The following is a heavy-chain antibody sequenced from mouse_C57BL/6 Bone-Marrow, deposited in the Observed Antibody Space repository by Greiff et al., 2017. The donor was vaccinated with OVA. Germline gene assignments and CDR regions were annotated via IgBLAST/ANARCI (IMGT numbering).Heavy chain of an antibody. CDR2: INPNNGGT. CDR3: RWLLRGMDY. CDR1: GYTFTDYN. V-gene: IGHV1-22*01. Sequence: EVQLQESGPELVKPGASVKMSCKASGYTFTDYNMHWVKQSHGKSLEWIGYINPNNGGTSYNQKFKGKATLTVNKSSSTAYMELRSLTSEDSAVYYSRWLLRGMDYWGQGTSVTVSS. J-gene: IGHJ4*01. D-gene: IGHD2-3*01.